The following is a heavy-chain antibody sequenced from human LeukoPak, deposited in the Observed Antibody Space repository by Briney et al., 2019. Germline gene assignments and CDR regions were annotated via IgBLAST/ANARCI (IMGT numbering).Heavy chain of an antibody. J-gene: IGHJ4*02. CDR3: ARPRGCGSSRCNNFDY. CDR2: ISSSSSTI. Sequence: GGSLRLSCAASGFTFSMYGMNWVRQAPGKGLEWVSYISSSSSTIYYADSVKGRFTISRDNAKNSPYLQMNSLRAEDTAVYYCARPRGCGSSRCNNFDYWGQGTLVTVSS. V-gene: IGHV3-48*01. CDR1: GFTFSMYG. D-gene: IGHD2-2*01.